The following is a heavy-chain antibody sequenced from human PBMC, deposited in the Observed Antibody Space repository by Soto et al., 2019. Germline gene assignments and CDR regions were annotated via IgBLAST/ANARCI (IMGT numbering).Heavy chain of an antibody. CDR1: GFTLSSYA. CDR2: IKQDGSEK. D-gene: IGHD1-26*01. V-gene: IGHV3-7*01. J-gene: IGHJ6*03. CDR3: AKGGWEDPYYYYYMDV. Sequence: GGSLRLSCAASGFTLSSYAMSWVRQAPGKGLEWVAKIKQDGSEKYYVDSVKGRFTISRDNAKNSLYLQMNSLRAEDTAVYYCAKGGWEDPYYYYYMDVWGKGTTVTAP.